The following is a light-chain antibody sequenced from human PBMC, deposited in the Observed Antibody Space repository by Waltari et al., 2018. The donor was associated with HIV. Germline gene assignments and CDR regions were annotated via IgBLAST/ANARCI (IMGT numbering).Light chain of an antibody. CDR2: WAS. Sequence: DIVMTQSPDSLAVSLGERATINCKSSQSVLYTSTNKNYLAWYQQKSGQPPKLIIYWASTRESGVPDRFSGSGSGTNFTLTISSLQAEDVALYYCQQYYSIPRTFGQGTKVGIQ. J-gene: IGKJ1*01. V-gene: IGKV4-1*01. CDR1: QSVLYTSTNKNY. CDR3: QQYYSIPRT.